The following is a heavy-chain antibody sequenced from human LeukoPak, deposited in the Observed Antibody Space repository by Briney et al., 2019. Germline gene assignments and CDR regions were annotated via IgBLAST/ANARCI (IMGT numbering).Heavy chain of an antibody. Sequence: ASVKVSCKASGGTFSSYAISWVRQAPGQGLEWMGGIIPIFGTANYAQKFQGRVTITADESTSTAYMELNSLRSEDTAVYYCARRNSDSSGYSHYYYYGMDVWGQGTTVTVSS. CDR1: GGTFSSYA. D-gene: IGHD3-22*01. CDR2: IIPIFGTA. V-gene: IGHV1-69*13. J-gene: IGHJ6*02. CDR3: ARRNSDSSGYSHYYYYGMDV.